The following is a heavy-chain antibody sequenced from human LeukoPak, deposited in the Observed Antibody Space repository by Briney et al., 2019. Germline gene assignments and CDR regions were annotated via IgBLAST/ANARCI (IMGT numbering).Heavy chain of an antibody. D-gene: IGHD2-2*01. CDR1: GGSISGYF. CDR2: IYSSGSN. Sequence: SETLSLTCTVSGGSISGYFWSWIRQPAGKGLEWIGRIYSSGSNNYNPSLKSRVTMSLDTSKNHLSLNLSSVTAADTAVYYCAREYCSSTSCYFDYWGQGTLVTVSS. CDR3: AREYCSSTSCYFDY. V-gene: IGHV4-4*07. J-gene: IGHJ4*02.